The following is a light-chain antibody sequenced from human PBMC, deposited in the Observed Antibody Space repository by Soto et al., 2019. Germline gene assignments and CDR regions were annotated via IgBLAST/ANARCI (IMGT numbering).Light chain of an antibody. V-gene: IGKV3-20*01. CDR3: QHYGFSLRT. CDR2: GAS. J-gene: IGKJ1*01. CDR1: QSVRDNY. Sequence: EIVLTQSPGTLSLSPGERATLSCRASQSVRDNYLAWYQQKPGQAPRLLISGASSRASGMPDRFSGSGSGTDFTLTISRLEPEDFAVYYCQHYGFSLRTFGQGSKVEI.